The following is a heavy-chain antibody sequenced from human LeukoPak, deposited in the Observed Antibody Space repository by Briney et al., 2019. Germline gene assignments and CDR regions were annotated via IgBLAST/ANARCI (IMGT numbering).Heavy chain of an antibody. Sequence: GGSLRLSCAASGFTFSSYAMHWVRQAPGKGLEWVGVKSYDGSKKYYADSVKGRFTTSKDNSKNTLYLQMTSLRAEDTAVYYCARDINDYGDYEGLDYWGQGTLVTVSS. CDR3: ARDINDYGDYEGLDY. CDR2: KSYDGSKK. J-gene: IGHJ4*02. CDR1: GFTFSSYA. D-gene: IGHD4-17*01. V-gene: IGHV3-30*04.